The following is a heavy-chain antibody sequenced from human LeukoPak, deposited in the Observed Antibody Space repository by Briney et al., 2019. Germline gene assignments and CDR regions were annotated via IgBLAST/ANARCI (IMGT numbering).Heavy chain of an antibody. D-gene: IGHD6-19*01. Sequence: GGSLRLSCAASGFIFRSYSMNWVRQAPGKGLEWVSAISGSGGSTYYADSVKGRFTISRDNSKNTLYLQMNSLRAEDTAVYYCAKDLIAVAGKSAFDIWGQGTMVTVSS. CDR2: ISGSGGST. V-gene: IGHV3-23*01. CDR1: GFIFRSYS. J-gene: IGHJ3*02. CDR3: AKDLIAVAGKSAFDI.